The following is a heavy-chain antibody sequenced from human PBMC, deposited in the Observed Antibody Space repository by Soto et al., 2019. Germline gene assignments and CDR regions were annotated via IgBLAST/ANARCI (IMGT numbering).Heavy chain of an antibody. D-gene: IGHD2-15*01. Sequence: ASVKVSCKASGYTFTSYGISWVRQAPGQGLEWMGWISAYNGNTNYAQKLQGRVTMTTDTSTSTAYMELRSLRSDDTAVYYCARAVVVAALYGDWLDPWGQGTLVTVSS. V-gene: IGHV1-18*04. CDR3: ARAVVVAALYGDWLDP. J-gene: IGHJ5*02. CDR2: ISAYNGNT. CDR1: GYTFTSYG.